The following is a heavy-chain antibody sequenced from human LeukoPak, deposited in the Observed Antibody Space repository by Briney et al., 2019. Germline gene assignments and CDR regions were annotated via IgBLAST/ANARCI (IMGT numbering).Heavy chain of an antibody. CDR2: IYSGGST. V-gene: IGHV3-53*01. Sequence: PGGSLRLSCAASGFTVSSNYMSWVRQAPGKGLEWVSVIYSGGSTYYADSVKGRFTISRDNSKNTLYLQMNSLRAEDTAVYYCARDQRIAAAGDAFDIWGQGTMVTVSS. D-gene: IGHD6-13*01. J-gene: IGHJ3*02. CDR1: GFTVSSNY. CDR3: ARDQRIAAAGDAFDI.